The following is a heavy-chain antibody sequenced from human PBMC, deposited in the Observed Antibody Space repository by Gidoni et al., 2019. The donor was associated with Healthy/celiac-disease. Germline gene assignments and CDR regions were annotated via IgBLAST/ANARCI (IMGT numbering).Heavy chain of an antibody. D-gene: IGHD6-13*01. CDR1: GFTFSSYG. CDR2: ISYDGSNK. Sequence: QVQLVESGGGVVQPGRSLRLSCAASGFTFSSYGMHWVRQAPGKGLEWVAVISYDGSNKYYADSVKGRFTISRDNSKNTLYLQMNSLRAEDTAVYYCAKDGSQQLGQGVVDYWGQGTLDTVSS. CDR3: AKDGSQQLGQGVVDY. V-gene: IGHV3-30*18. J-gene: IGHJ4*02.